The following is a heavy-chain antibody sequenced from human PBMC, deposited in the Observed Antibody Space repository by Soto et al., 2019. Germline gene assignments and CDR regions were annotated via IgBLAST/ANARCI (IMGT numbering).Heavy chain of an antibody. CDR2: IYFSGST. D-gene: IGHD5-18*01. CDR3: ARVDTGMVTRPYYYYGMDV. CDR1: GGSVSSGDYY. V-gene: IGHV4-30-4*01. J-gene: IGHJ6*02. Sequence: SETLSLTCTVSGGSVSSGDYYWSWIRQPPGKGLEWIGYIYFSGSTYYNPSLKSRVTISVDTSKNQFSLKLSSVTAADTAVYYCARVDTGMVTRPYYYYGMDVWGQGTTVTVSS.